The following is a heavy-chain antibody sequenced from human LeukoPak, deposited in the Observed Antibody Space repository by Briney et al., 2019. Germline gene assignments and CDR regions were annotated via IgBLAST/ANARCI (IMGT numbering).Heavy chain of an antibody. Sequence: ASVKVSCKASGYTLTRYGISWVRQAPGQGLEWMGWLSAYNGNTNYAQKLQGRVTMTTDTSTSTAYMELRSLRSNDTARYYCARHSEYGWGSYTKLGYMDVWGKGTTVTVSS. D-gene: IGHD3-10*01. J-gene: IGHJ6*03. CDR1: GYTLTRYG. V-gene: IGHV1-18*01. CDR3: ARHSEYGWGSYTKLGYMDV. CDR2: LSAYNGNT.